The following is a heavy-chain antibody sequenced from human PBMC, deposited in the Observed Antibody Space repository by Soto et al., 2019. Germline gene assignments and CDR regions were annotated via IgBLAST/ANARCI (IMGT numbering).Heavy chain of an antibody. D-gene: IGHD3-22*01. V-gene: IGHV5-10-1*01. CDR2: IDPSDSQT. J-gene: IGHJ4*02. Sequence: RGESLKISCNGSGYSFAVYWITLVLQKPGKGLEWMGRIDPSDSQTYYSPSFRGHVTISVTKSITTVFLQWSSLRASDTAMYYCARQIYDSDTGPNFQYYFDSWGQGTPVTVSS. CDR1: GYSFAVYW. CDR3: ARQIYDSDTGPNFQYYFDS.